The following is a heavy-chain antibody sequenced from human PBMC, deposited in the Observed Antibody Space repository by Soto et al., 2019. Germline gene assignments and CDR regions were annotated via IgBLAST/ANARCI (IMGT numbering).Heavy chain of an antibody. Sequence: SETLSLTCAVYGGSFSGYYWSWIRQPPGKGLEWIGEINHSGSTNYNPSLKSRVTISVDTSKNQFSLKLGSVTAADTAVYCRAGRSVVTHAFDIWGQGTMVTVSS. J-gene: IGHJ3*02. CDR2: INHSGST. CDR1: GGSFSGYY. CDR3: AGRSVVTHAFDI. D-gene: IGHD2-15*01. V-gene: IGHV4-34*01.